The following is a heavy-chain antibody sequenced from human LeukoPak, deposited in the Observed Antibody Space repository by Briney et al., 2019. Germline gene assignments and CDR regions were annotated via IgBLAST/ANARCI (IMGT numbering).Heavy chain of an antibody. Sequence: GGSLRLSCAASGFTFSTNAMNWVRQAPGKGLEWVSYITSDTNTVYYADSVKGRFTISRDNAKNSLYLQMNSLRAEDTALYYCVRQFAPWGHGTLVPVSS. J-gene: IGHJ5*02. D-gene: IGHD3-16*01. V-gene: IGHV3-48*04. CDR2: ITSDTNTV. CDR3: VRQFAP. CDR1: GFTFSTNA.